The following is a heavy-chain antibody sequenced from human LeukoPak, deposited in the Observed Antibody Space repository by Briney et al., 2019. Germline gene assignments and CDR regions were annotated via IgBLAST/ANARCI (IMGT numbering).Heavy chain of an antibody. Sequence: GGSLRLSCAASGFTFSSYGMHWVRQAPGKGLEWVAFIRYDGSNKYYADSVKGRFTISRDNSKNTLYLQINSLRPEDTAVYYCARAHGFDYWGQGTLVTVSS. V-gene: IGHV3-30*02. J-gene: IGHJ4*02. CDR1: GFTFSSYG. CDR3: ARAHGFDY. CDR2: IRYDGSNK.